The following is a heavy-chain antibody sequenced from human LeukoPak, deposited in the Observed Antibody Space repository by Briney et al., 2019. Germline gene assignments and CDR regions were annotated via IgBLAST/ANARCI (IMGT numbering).Heavy chain of an antibody. CDR2: IYPGDSDT. D-gene: IGHD5-12*01. J-gene: IGHJ5*02. CDR1: GYSFTSYW. V-gene: IGHV5-51*01. CDR3: ARLPNSGYDNKEFDL. Sequence: PGESLKISCKGSGYSFTSYWIGWVRQMPGKGLEWMGIIYPGDSDTRYSPSFQGQVTISADKSINTAYLQWSSLKSSDTAIYFCARLPNSGYDNKEFDLWGQGTLVTVSS.